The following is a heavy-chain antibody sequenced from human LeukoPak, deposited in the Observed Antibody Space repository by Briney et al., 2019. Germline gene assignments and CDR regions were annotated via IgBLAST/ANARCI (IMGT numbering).Heavy chain of an antibody. CDR2: INAGNGNT. J-gene: IGHJ6*02. V-gene: IGHV1-3*01. Sequence: ASVKVSCKASGYTFTSYGISWVRQAPGQRLEWMGWINAGNGNTKYSQKFQGRVTITRDTSASTAYMELSSLRSEDTAVYYCARDTPDYYDFWSGYRNYGMDVWGQGTTVTVSS. D-gene: IGHD3-3*01. CDR3: ARDTPDYYDFWSGYRNYGMDV. CDR1: GYTFTSYG.